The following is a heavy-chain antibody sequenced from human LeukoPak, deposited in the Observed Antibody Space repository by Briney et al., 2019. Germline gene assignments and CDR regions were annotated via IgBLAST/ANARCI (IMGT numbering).Heavy chain of an antibody. J-gene: IGHJ6*03. CDR2: IHTSGST. CDR3: ASQLWSGYYYYYMDV. V-gene: IGHV4-4*07. CDR1: GGSISSYY. Sequence: SETLSLTCTVSGGSISSYYWSWIRQPAGKGLEWIGRIHTSGSTNYNPSLKSRVTISVDKSKNQFSLKLSSVTAADTAVYYCASQLWSGYYYYYMDVWGKGTTVTVSS. D-gene: IGHD3-3*01.